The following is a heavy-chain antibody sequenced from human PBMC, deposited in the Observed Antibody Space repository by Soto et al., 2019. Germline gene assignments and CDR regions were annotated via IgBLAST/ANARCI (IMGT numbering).Heavy chain of an antibody. CDR3: AKRIDGYNFWNGSGMDV. Sequence: QVQLVESGGGVVQPGRSLRLSCAASGFTFSSYGMHWVLQAPGTGLERVAVISYDGSNQYYADSVKGRFTISRDNSKNTLYLQMNSLRADDTAVYYCAKRIDGYNFWNGSGMDVWGKGTTVTVSS. V-gene: IGHV3-30*18. CDR2: ISYDGSNQ. D-gene: IGHD3-3*01. J-gene: IGHJ6*04. CDR1: GFTFSSYG.